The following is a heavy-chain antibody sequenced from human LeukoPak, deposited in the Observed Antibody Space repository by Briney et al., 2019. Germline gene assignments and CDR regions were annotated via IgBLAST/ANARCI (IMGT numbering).Heavy chain of an antibody. J-gene: IGHJ6*02. CDR1: GGSISSYY. V-gene: IGHV4-59*01. CDR2: IYYSGST. CDR3: ARAAPLSYYYYGIEV. Sequence: SETLSLTCTVSGGSISSYYWSWIRQPPGKGLEWIGYIYYSGSTNYNPSLKSRVTISVDTSKNQFSLKLSSVTAADTAVYYCARAAPLSYYYYGIEVWGQGTTVTVSS.